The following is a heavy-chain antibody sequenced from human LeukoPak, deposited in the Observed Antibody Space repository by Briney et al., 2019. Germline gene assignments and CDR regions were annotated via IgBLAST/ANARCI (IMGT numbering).Heavy chain of an antibody. Sequence: PGGSLRLSCAASGFTFSSYAMSWVRQAPGKGLEWVSTMSGSGGSTYYADSVKGRFTISRDNSKNTLYLQMNSLRADDTAVYYCARVLMVRGVITHYYMDVWGKGTTVTISS. V-gene: IGHV3-23*01. D-gene: IGHD3-10*01. CDR1: GFTFSSYA. CDR3: ARVLMVRGVITHYYMDV. CDR2: MSGSGGST. J-gene: IGHJ6*03.